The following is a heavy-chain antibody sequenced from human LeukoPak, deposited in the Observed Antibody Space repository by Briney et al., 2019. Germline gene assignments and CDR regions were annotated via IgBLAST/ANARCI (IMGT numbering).Heavy chain of an antibody. CDR2: ISGSGRSS. CDR3: ARDRQDHYYYYVDV. D-gene: IGHD6-6*01. Sequence: LSGGSLRLSCVASGLTFSSHAMTWVRQTPGKGLEWVAGISGSGRSSYHADFVKGRFTISRDNSKNSLYLQMNSLRAEDTAVYYCARDRQDHYYYYVDVWGKGTTVTVSS. CDR1: GLTFSSHA. V-gene: IGHV3-23*01. J-gene: IGHJ6*03.